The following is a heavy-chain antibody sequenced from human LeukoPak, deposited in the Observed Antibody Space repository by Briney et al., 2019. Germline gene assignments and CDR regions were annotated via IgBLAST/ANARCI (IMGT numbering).Heavy chain of an antibody. CDR3: AKDIMWGDHAAFDI. D-gene: IGHD2-21*02. CDR2: ISWNSGSI. CDR1: GFTFDDYA. V-gene: IGHV3-9*01. Sequence: GGSLRLSCAASGFTFDDYAMHWARQAPGKGLEWVSGISWNSGSIGYADSVKGRFTISRDNAKNSLYLQMNSLRAEDTALYYCAKDIMWGDHAAFDIWGQGTMVTVSS. J-gene: IGHJ3*02.